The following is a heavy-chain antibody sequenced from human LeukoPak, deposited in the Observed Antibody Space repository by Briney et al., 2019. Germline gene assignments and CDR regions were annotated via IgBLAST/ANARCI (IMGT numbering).Heavy chain of an antibody. CDR1: GDSVSSNSAT. J-gene: IGHJ3*02. CDR2: TYYRSKWYN. Sequence: SQTLSFTCAISGDSVSSNSATWNWLRQSPSRGLQWLGRTYYRSKWYNDYAVFVKSRITVNPDTSKNQFSLQLNSVTPEDTAVYYCARDTGAAISTFDIWGQGTMVTVSS. V-gene: IGHV6-1*01. CDR3: ARDTGAAISTFDI. D-gene: IGHD5-12*01.